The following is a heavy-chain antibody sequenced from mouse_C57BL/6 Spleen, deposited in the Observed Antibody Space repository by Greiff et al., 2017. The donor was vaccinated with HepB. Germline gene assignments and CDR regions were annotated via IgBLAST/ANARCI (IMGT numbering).Heavy chain of an antibody. CDR2: INPNNGGT. V-gene: IGHV1-26*01. Sequence: EVQLQQSGPELVKPGASVKISCKASGYTFTDYYMNWVKQSHGKSLEWIGDINPNNGGTSYNQKFKGKATLTVDKSSSTAYMELRSLTSEDSAVYYCARWDPGAYGSSYVYFDYWGQGTTLTVSS. CDR1: GYTFTDYY. CDR3: ARWDPGAYGSSYVYFDY. J-gene: IGHJ2*01. D-gene: IGHD1-1*01.